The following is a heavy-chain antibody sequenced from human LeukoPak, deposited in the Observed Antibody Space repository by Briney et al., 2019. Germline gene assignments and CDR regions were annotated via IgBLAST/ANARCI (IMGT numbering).Heavy chain of an antibody. D-gene: IGHD3-22*01. J-gene: IGHJ4*02. CDR2: IYSGGST. Sequence: GGSLRLSCAASGFTVSSNYMSWVRQAPGKGLEWVSVIYSGGSTYYADSVKGRFTISRDNSKNTLYLQMNSLRAEDTAVYYCAKGSYYDSSGSFYFDYWGQGTLVTVSS. CDR3: AKGSYYDSSGSFYFDY. V-gene: IGHV3-53*01. CDR1: GFTVSSNY.